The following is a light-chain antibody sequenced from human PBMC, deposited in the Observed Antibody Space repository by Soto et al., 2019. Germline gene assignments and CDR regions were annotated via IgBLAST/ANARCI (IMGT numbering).Light chain of an antibody. CDR3: ISYRTISTLV. CDR2: DVT. Sequence: QSVLNQPASVSGSPGQSITISCTGTSIDVGGYNYVSWYQQHPVKAPKLMIYDVTNRPSWVSNRFSGSKSGNTASLTISGLQAEDEADYYCISYRTISTLVCGGGTKLTVL. J-gene: IGLJ2*01. V-gene: IGLV2-14*01. CDR1: SIDVGGYNY.